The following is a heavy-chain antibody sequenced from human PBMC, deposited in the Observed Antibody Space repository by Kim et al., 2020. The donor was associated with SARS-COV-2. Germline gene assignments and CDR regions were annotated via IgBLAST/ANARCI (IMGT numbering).Heavy chain of an antibody. D-gene: IGHD6-13*01. CDR3: KRNWYSNSWWDFDP. CDR2: ISSTADGGSY. V-gene: IGHV3-49*04. CDR1: GFTFSGYA. Sequence: GGSLRLSCTASGFTFSGYAMSWVRQAPGKGLEWVGFISSTADGGSYAYAASVHGRFTIARDDTKSIPHLQRNRLKAEDAYVCSCKRNWYSNSWWDFDPWGQGTLVTVSS. J-gene: IGHJ5*02.